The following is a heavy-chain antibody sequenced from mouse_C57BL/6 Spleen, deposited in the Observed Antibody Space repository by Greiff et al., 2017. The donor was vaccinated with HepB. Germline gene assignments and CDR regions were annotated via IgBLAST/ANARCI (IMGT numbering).Heavy chain of an antibody. CDR3: ARVYDYNGETWLAY. CDR2: ISDGGSYT. Sequence: EVQLVESGGGLVKPGGSLKLSCAASGFTFSSYAMSWVRQTPEKRLEWVATISDGGSYTYYPDNVKGRFTISRDNAKNNLYLQISHLKSEDTARYYCARVYDYNGETWLAYWGQGTLVTVSA. D-gene: IGHD2-4*01. J-gene: IGHJ3*01. V-gene: IGHV5-4*01. CDR1: GFTFSSYA.